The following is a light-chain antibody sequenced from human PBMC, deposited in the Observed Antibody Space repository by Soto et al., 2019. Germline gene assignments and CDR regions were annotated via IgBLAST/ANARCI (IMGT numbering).Light chain of an antibody. CDR1: QNVLSD. CDR2: GAT. V-gene: IGKV3-15*01. CDR3: QQYRSWPRT. J-gene: IGKJ1*01. Sequence: EILLTQSPATLSVSPGETATLSSRASQNVLSDLAWYPQKPGQAPRPPVYGATTRATDAPAKFRGSGSGTEFSLTISSLQSEDFATYYCQQYRSWPRTFGQGSKVEI.